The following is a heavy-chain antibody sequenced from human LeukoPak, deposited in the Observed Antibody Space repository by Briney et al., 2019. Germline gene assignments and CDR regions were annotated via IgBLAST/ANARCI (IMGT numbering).Heavy chain of an antibody. J-gene: IGHJ4*02. D-gene: IGHD3-3*01. Sequence: QAGGSLRLSCAASGFTFSSYAMSWVRQAPGKGLEWVSAISGSGGSTYYADSVKGRFTISRDNSKNTLYLQMNSLRAEDTAVYYCAKDRAPITIFGVAPKPKARESYYFDYWGQGTLVTVSS. CDR1: GFTFSSYA. CDR3: AKDRAPITIFGVAPKPKARESYYFDY. V-gene: IGHV3-23*01. CDR2: ISGSGGST.